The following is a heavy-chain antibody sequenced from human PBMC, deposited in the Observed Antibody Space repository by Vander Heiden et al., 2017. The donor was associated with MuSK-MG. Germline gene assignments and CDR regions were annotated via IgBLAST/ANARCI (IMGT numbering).Heavy chain of an antibody. CDR1: GFTFSSYG. CDR2: ISYDGSNK. V-gene: IGHV3-30*18. Sequence: QVQLVESGGGVVQPGRSLRLACAASGFTFSSYGMHWVRQAPGKGLEWVAVISYDGSNKYYADAVKGRFTISRDNSKNTLYLQMNSLRAEDTAVYYCANHPQSSVTSFDYWGQGTLVTVSS. J-gene: IGHJ4*02. CDR3: ANHPQSSVTSFDY. D-gene: IGHD4-4*01.